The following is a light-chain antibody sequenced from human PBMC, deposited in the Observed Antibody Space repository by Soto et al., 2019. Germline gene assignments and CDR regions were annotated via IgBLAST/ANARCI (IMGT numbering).Light chain of an antibody. J-gene: IGKJ2*01. CDR2: AAS. CDR1: QSISTY. V-gene: IGKV1-39*01. CDR3: QQTYSTPYT. Sequence: DIQMTQSPSSLSASVGDRVTITCQASQSISTYLSWFQQRPGKAPELLIYAASSLQGGVPSRFSGSGSGTDFTLTISSLQPEDFATYYCQQTYSTPYTFGQGTKVDIK.